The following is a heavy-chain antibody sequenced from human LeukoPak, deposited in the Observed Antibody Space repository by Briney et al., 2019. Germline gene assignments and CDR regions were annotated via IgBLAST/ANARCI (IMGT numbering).Heavy chain of an antibody. D-gene: IGHD6-19*01. Sequence: SETLSLTCTVSGGPISSGGYYWSWIRQHPGKGLEWIGYIYYSGSTYYNPSLKSRISMSVDTSKSQFSLKLNSVTATDTAVYYCARGGYSSGWSADYNYYYGMDVWGQGTTVTVSS. CDR2: IYYSGST. V-gene: IGHV4-31*03. CDR1: GGPISSGGYY. CDR3: ARGGYSSGWSADYNYYYGMDV. J-gene: IGHJ6*02.